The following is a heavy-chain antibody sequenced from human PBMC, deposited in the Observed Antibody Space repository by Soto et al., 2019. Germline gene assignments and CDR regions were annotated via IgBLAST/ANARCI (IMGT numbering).Heavy chain of an antibody. V-gene: IGHV1-2*04. J-gene: IGHJ4*02. CDR2: INPNSGGT. D-gene: IGHD3-10*01. Sequence: ASVKVSCKASGYTFTVYYMHWVRQAPGQGLEWMGWINPNSGGTNYAQKFQGWVTMTRDTSISTAYMELSRLRSDDTAVYYCARAAYPYYGSGSYYNGIDYWGQGTLVTVSS. CDR1: GYTFTVYY. CDR3: ARAAYPYYGSGSYYNGIDY.